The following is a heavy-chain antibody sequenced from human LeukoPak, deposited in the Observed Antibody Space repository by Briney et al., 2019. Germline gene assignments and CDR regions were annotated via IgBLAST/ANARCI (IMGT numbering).Heavy chain of an antibody. D-gene: IGHD3-3*01. J-gene: IGHJ4*02. Sequence: GGSLRLSCAASGFTFSSYWMSWVRRAPGKGLEWVANIKQDGSEKYYVDSVKGRFTISRDNAKNSLYLQMNSLRAEDTAVYYCARDNSVKLLYDFWSGYYTPNYYFDYWGQGTLVTVSS. V-gene: IGHV3-7*01. CDR1: GFTFSSYW. CDR2: IKQDGSEK. CDR3: ARDNSVKLLYDFWSGYYTPNYYFDY.